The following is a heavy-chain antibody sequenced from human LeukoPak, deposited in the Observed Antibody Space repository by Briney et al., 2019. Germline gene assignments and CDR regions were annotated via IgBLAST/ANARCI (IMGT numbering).Heavy chain of an antibody. D-gene: IGHD6-13*01. V-gene: IGHV4-59*01. Sequence: SETLSLTCTVSGDSISNYYWSWIRQPPGKGLEWIGYIYHSGSTKYNPSLKSRVTISIDTSKHQFSLKLSSVTAADTAMYYCARGGDTSTWYAWFDPWGQGTLVTVSS. CDR1: GDSISNYY. CDR2: IYHSGST. CDR3: ARGGDTSTWYAWFDP. J-gene: IGHJ5*02.